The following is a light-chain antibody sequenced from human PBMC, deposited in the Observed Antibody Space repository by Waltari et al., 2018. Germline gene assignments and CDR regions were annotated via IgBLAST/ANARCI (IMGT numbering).Light chain of an antibody. Sequence: QSALTQPASVSGSPGQSITISCTGTSSDVGASNSVSWYQQHPGKAPQLMIYEVSKRPSGISNRVSDSKSGYTASLTSSGLQAEDEAEYYCSSYTSSTTLLYVCGTGTKVTVL. J-gene: IGLJ1*01. CDR1: SSDVGASNS. V-gene: IGLV2-14*01. CDR2: EVS. CDR3: SSYTSSTTLLYV.